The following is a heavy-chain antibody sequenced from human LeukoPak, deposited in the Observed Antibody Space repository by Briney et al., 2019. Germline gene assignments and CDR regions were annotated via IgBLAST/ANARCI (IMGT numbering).Heavy chain of an antibody. CDR1: GGSISSYY. J-gene: IGHJ6*02. Sequence: PSETLSLTCTVSGGSISSYYWSWIRQPPGKGLEWIGYIYYSGSTNYNPSLKGRVTISVDTSKNQFSLKLSSVTAADTAVYYCARHVDPYYYYGMDVWGQGTTVTVSS. CDR2: IYYSGST. V-gene: IGHV4-59*08. CDR3: ARHVDPYYYYGMDV.